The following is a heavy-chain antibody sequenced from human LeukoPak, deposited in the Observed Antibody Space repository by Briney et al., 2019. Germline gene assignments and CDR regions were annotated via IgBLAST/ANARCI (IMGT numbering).Heavy chain of an antibody. V-gene: IGHV5-51*01. CDR1: GYSFTNYW. Sequence: GQSLKISCKGSGYSFTNYWIAWVRQMPGKGLEWMGIILPGDSDPRYSPSFQGQVTISADKSISTAFLQWSSLKASDTAMYYCARQDNDAVDIWGRGTMVTVSS. CDR3: ARQDNDAVDI. CDR2: ILPGDSDP. J-gene: IGHJ3*02.